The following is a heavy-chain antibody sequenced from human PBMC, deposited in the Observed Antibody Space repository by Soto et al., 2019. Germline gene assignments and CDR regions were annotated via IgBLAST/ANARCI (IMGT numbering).Heavy chain of an antibody. CDR2: ISNDGSTD. CDR1: GFTFSHFG. D-gene: IGHD2-8*01. Sequence: QVQLVESGGGVVQPGRSLRLSCAASGFTFSHFGMHWVRQAPGKGLEWVAVISNDGSTDYLADSVKGRFTISRDNSKNTMYLKMDSLSTEDTGVYYCTKENNEHYSNSKWCVDRWGQGTRVTVSS. CDR3: TKENNEHYSNSKWCVDR. V-gene: IGHV3-30*18. J-gene: IGHJ4*02.